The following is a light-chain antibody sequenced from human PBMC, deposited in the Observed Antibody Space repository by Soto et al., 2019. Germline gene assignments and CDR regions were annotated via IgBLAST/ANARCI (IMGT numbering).Light chain of an antibody. CDR3: QAWDSSTYV. CDR2: QDS. V-gene: IGLV3-1*01. CDR1: KLGDKY. Sequence: SYELTQPPSVSVSPGQTASITCSGDKLGDKYASWYQQKPGQSPVLVIYQDSERPSGIPERFSGSNSGNTATLTISGTQAMDEADYYCQAWDSSTYVFGTGTKVTVL. J-gene: IGLJ1*01.